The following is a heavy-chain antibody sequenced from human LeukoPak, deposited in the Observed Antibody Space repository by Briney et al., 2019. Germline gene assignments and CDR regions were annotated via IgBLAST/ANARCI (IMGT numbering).Heavy chain of an antibody. D-gene: IGHD5-18*01. V-gene: IGHV4-38-2*02. Sequence: SETLSLTCTVSGYSISCGHYWGWIRQPPGKGLEWIGSIYHSGSTYYNPSLKSRVTISVDTSKNQFSLKLSSVTAADTAVYYCALGGYSYGIDYWGQGTLVTVSS. CDR1: GYSISCGHY. CDR2: IYHSGST. CDR3: ALGGYSYGIDY. J-gene: IGHJ4*02.